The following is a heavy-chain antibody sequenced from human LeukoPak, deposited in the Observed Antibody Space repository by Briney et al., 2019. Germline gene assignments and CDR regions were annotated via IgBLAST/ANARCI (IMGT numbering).Heavy chain of an antibody. CDR1: GFIFSGYE. V-gene: IGHV3-48*03. Sequence: AGGSLRLSCAASGFIFSGYEMNWVRQAPGKGLEWVSYISSSGSTIYYADSVKGRFTISRDNAKNSLYLQMNSLRAEDTAVYYCARGLGYCSGGSCYSWFDPWGQGTLVTVSS. D-gene: IGHD2-15*01. CDR3: ARGLGYCSGGSCYSWFDP. J-gene: IGHJ5*02. CDR2: ISSSGSTI.